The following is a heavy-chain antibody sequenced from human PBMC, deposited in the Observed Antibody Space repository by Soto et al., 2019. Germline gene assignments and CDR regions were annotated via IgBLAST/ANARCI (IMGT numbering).Heavy chain of an antibody. CDR2: IYPSDSDT. CDR1: GYNFACYW. Sequence: GESLKISCNGFGYNFACYWIAWVRQMPGKGLELMGIIYPSDSDTRYRPSFQGQVTISADKSISSAYLQWSSLRASDTAMYYCARGGVSTRTFDYWGQGTPVTVSS. D-gene: IGHD3-3*01. CDR3: ARGGVSTRTFDY. V-gene: IGHV5-51*01. J-gene: IGHJ4*02.